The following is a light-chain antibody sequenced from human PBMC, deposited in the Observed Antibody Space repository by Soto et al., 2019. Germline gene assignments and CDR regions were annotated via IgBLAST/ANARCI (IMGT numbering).Light chain of an antibody. J-gene: IGKJ1*01. CDR1: QSVSSSY. V-gene: IGKV3-20*01. Sequence: EIVLTQSPGTLSLSPGERATLSCRASQSVSSSYLAGYQQKPGQAPRLLIYGASSRATGIPDRFSGSGSGTDFTLTISRLEPEDFAVYYCQPYGSSPWTFGQGTKVEIK. CDR3: QPYGSSPWT. CDR2: GAS.